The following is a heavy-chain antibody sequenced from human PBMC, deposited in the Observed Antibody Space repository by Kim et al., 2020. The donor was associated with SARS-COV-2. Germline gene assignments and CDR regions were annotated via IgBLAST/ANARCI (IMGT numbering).Heavy chain of an antibody. V-gene: IGHV3-66*01. D-gene: IGHD6-25*01. CDR3: ARSDVSAD. J-gene: IGHJ4*02. Sequence: GGSLRLSCAASGFTVSSNYMSWVRQAPGKGLEWVAVIYSGGSTYYADYVKGGCSISRDNNKNKLQLQMNSRRAEDKTADYYARSDVSADWGQGTLVTVS. CDR2: IYSGGST. CDR1: GFTVSSNY.